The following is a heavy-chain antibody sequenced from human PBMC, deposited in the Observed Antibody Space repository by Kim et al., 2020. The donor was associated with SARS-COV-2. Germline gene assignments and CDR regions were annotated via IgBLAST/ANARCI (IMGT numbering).Heavy chain of an antibody. CDR3: AKDRASGSYGFWEVDS. CDR1: GFTFSSYA. Sequence: GGSLRLSCAASGFTFSSYAMTWVRQAPGKGLEWVSAISGSVGRTYYADSVKGRFSISRDNSKNTLYLEMNSLRAEDTAVYYCAKDRASGSYGFWEVDSWGQGTLVTVSS. V-gene: IGHV3-23*01. D-gene: IGHD1-26*01. J-gene: IGHJ4*02. CDR2: ISGSVGRT.